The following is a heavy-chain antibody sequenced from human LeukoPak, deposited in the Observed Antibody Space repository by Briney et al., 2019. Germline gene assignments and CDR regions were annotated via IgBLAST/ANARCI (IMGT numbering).Heavy chain of an antibody. CDR3: ARGIGCGYMDV. D-gene: IGHD2-21*01. CDR1: GYSISSGYY. Sequence: SETLSLTCTVYGYSISSGYYWAWIRQPPGKGLEWIGSIYHSGSTYYNPSLKSRVTISVDTSKNQFSLKLSSVTAADTAVYYCARGIGCGYMDVWGKGTTVTVSS. V-gene: IGHV4-38-2*02. CDR2: IYHSGST. J-gene: IGHJ6*03.